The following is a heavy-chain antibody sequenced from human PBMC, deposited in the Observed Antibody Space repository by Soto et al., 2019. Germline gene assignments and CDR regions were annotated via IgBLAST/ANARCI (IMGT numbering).Heavy chain of an antibody. CDR1: GGTFSSYA. D-gene: IGHD5-12*01. CDR3: ARCLGGYNFYNWFDP. CDR2: IIPIFGTA. Sequence: ASVKVSCKASGGTFSSYAISWVRQAPGQGLEWMGGIIPIFGTANYAQKFQGRVTITADESTSTAYMELSSLRSEDTAVYYCARCLGGYNFYNWFDPWCPGTLVTVS. V-gene: IGHV1-69*13. J-gene: IGHJ5*02.